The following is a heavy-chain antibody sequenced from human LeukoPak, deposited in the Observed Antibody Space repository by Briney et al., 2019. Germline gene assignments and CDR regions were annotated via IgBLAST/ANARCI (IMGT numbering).Heavy chain of an antibody. Sequence: GGSLRLSCAASGFTFSSYAMSWVRQAPGKGLEWVSAISGSGGSTYYADSVKGRFTISRDNSKNTLYLQMNSLRADDTAVYYCAKARSSGWSLSSVYWGQGTLVTVSS. J-gene: IGHJ4*02. V-gene: IGHV3-23*01. CDR2: ISGSGGST. CDR3: AKARSSGWSLSSVY. D-gene: IGHD6-19*01. CDR1: GFTFSSYA.